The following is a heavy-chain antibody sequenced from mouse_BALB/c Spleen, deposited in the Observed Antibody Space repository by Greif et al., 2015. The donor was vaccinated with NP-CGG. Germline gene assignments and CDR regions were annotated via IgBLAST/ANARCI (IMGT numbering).Heavy chain of an antibody. D-gene: IGHD1-1*02. V-gene: IGHV3-6*02. CDR1: GYSITSGYY. CDR3: ASQLWRDFDY. CDR2: ISYDGSN. J-gene: IGHJ2*01. Sequence: VQLQQSGPGLVKPSQSLSLTCSVTGYSITSGYYWNWIRQFPGNKLEWMGYISYDGSNNYNPSLKNRISITRDTSKNQFFLKLNSVTTEDTATYYCASQLWRDFDYWGQGTTLTVSS.